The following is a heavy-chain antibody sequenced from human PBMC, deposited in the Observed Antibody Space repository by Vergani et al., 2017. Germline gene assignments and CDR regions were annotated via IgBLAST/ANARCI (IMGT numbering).Heavy chain of an antibody. D-gene: IGHD6-19*01. Sequence: EVQLLESGGGLVQPGGSLRLTCAASEFTFSNYAMNWVRQAPGKGLEWVSGISGSGVSAYYTDSVKGRFTISRDNSKNMLFLQMNSLRAEDTAVYYCAKGEQWLVVSFDYWGQGTLVTVSS. CDR2: ISGSGVSA. CDR1: EFTFSNYA. J-gene: IGHJ4*02. V-gene: IGHV3-23*01. CDR3: AKGEQWLVVSFDY.